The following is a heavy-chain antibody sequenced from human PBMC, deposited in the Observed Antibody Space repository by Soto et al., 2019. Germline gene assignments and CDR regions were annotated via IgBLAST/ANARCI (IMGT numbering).Heavy chain of an antibody. CDR2: IYSGGST. D-gene: IGHD2-15*01. CDR3: ARDGPFDDCGGGTCYSGYFDN. CDR1: GFSVSSNY. J-gene: IGHJ4*02. Sequence: EVQLVESGGGLIQPGGSLRLSCAASGFSVSSNYMSGVRQAPGKGLEWVSVIYSGGSTHYADSVKGRFTFSRDNSKNTLYLQMSSMRAEDTAFYYCARDGPFDDCGGGTCYSGYFDNWGQGTLVTVSS. V-gene: IGHV3-53*01.